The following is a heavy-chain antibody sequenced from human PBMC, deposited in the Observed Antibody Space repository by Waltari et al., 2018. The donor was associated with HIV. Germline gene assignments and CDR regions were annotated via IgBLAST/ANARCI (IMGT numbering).Heavy chain of an antibody. Sequence: QVQLQESGPGVVKPSETLSLTCTVSGPSISIDSHYWVWVRQPPGKGLEWIGNIFHSGNTYYNPHLKGRVTRSVDTSKKQFALKRASVTAADTAVYYCARRGGATVTSFYYYGLDVWGRGTTVTVSS. CDR1: GPSISIDSHY. CDR3: ARRGGATVTSFYYYGLDV. J-gene: IGHJ6*02. CDR2: IFHSGNT. D-gene: IGHD4-17*01. V-gene: IGHV4-39*01.